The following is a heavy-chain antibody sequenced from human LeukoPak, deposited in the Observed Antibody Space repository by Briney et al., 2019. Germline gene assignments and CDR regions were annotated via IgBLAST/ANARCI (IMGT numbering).Heavy chain of an antibody. J-gene: IGHJ4*02. Sequence: GGSLRLSCAASGFTFSNAWMSWVRQAPGKGLEWVGRIKSKTDGGTTDYAAPVKGRFTISRDDSKNMLYLQMNSLKTEDTAVYYCTTVPTGTTLVGAYWGQGTLVTVSS. D-gene: IGHD1-7*01. CDR3: TTVPTGTTLVGAY. V-gene: IGHV3-15*01. CDR2: IKSKTDGGTT. CDR1: GFTFSNAW.